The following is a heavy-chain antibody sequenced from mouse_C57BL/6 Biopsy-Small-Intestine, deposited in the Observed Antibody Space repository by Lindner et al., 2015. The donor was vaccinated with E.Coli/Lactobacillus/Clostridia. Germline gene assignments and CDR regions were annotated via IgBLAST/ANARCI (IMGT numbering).Heavy chain of an antibody. J-gene: IGHJ1*01. CDR1: GYAFSRTW. Sequence: VQLQESGPELVKPGASVKISCKASGYAFSRTWMNWVKQRPGKGLEWIGRIYPGDGDTNYNGKFRGKATLTADKSSSTAYMQLNSLTSEDSAVHFCARGGSFSNYRYFDVWGAGTTVIVSS. D-gene: IGHD2-5*01. CDR3: ARGGSFSNYRYFDV. CDR2: IYPGDGDT. V-gene: IGHV1-82*01.